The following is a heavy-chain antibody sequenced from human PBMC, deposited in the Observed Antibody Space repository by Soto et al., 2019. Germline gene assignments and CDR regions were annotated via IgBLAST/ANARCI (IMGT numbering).Heavy chain of an antibody. Sequence: SETLSLTCTVSGGSISSYYWSWIRQPPGKGLEWIGYIYYSGSTNYNPSLKSRVTISVDTSKNQFSLKLSSVTAADTAVYYCAANDYYDSSGSLYWGQGTLVTVSS. CDR3: AANDYYDSSGSLY. D-gene: IGHD3-22*01. J-gene: IGHJ4*02. CDR2: IYYSGST. V-gene: IGHV4-59*08. CDR1: GGSISSYY.